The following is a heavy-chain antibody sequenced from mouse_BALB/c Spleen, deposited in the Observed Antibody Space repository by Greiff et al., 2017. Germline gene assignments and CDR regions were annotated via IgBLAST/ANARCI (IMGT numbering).Heavy chain of an antibody. V-gene: IGHV1S137*01. J-gene: IGHJ2*01. D-gene: IGHD1-1*01. CDR3: ARGGTTVFDY. Sequence: QVQLKQSGAELVRPGVSVKISCKGSGYTFTDYAMHWVKQSHAKSLEWIGVISTYYGDASYNQKFKGKATMTVDKSSSTAYMELARLTSEDSAIYYCARGGTTVFDYWGQGTTLTVSS. CDR1: GYTFTDYA. CDR2: ISTYYGDA.